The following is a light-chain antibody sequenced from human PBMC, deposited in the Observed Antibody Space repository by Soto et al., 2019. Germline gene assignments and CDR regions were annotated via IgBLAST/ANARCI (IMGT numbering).Light chain of an antibody. V-gene: IGKV1-5*01. Sequence: DIQMTQSPSTLSASVGDRVTITCRASQSINNWLAWYQLKPGKAPKLLIDDASTLQSGVPSSFSGSGSGTEFTLTISSLQPDDFATYYCQRYATYSPTFGQGTKVGIK. CDR2: DAS. CDR3: QRYATYSPT. CDR1: QSINNW. J-gene: IGKJ1*01.